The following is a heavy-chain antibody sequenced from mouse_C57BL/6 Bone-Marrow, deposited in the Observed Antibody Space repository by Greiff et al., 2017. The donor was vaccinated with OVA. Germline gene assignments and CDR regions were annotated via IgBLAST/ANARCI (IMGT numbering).Heavy chain of an antibody. CDR3: ATGTEYYVDY. D-gene: IGHD4-1*01. J-gene: IGHJ2*01. V-gene: IGHV1-85*01. CDR1: GYTFTSYD. Sequence: QVQLQQSGPELVKPGASVKLSCKASGYTFTSYDINWVKQRPGKGLEWIGWIYPRDGSNKYNEQFKGQATLTVDTSSSTAYMELHSLTSEDSAVYVCATGTEYYVDYWGQGTTLTVSS. CDR2: IYPRDGSN.